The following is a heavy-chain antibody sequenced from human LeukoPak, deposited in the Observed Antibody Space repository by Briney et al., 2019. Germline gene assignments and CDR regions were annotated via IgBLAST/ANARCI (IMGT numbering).Heavy chain of an antibody. J-gene: IGHJ4*02. CDR1: GYTFTSYA. CDR2: INAGNGNT. D-gene: IGHD4-17*01. V-gene: IGHV1-3*01. Sequence: ASVKVSCKASGYTFTSYAMHWVRQAPGQRLEWMGWINAGNGNTKYSQKFQGRVTITRDTSASTAYMELSSLKSEDTAVYYCARVWDDYGDQVSFDYWGQGTLVTVSS. CDR3: ARVWDDYGDQVSFDY.